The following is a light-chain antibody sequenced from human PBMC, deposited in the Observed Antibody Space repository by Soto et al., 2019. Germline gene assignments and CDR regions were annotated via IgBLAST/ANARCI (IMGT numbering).Light chain of an antibody. V-gene: IGKV1-39*01. CDR1: QSISSY. CDR3: QPSYSTPIT. CDR2: AAF. J-gene: IGKJ3*01. Sequence: DIQMTQSPSSLSASVGDRVTITCRASQSISSYLNWYQQKPGKAPKLLIYAAFSLQSGVPSRFSGSGSGTDFTLTSSSLQPEDVAAYYCQPSYSTPITFGPGTRVDI.